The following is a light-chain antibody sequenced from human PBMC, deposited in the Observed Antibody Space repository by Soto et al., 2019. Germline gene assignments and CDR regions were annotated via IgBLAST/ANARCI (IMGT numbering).Light chain of an antibody. Sequence: ETVMTQSPATLSVSPGERATLSCRASQSVSSNLAWYQQKPGQAPRLLIYGAFSRATGIPDRFSGSGSGTDFTLTISSLEPEDFAVYYCQQRSNWPPFAFGQGTRLEIK. CDR3: QQRSNWPPFA. CDR2: GAF. V-gene: IGKV3-11*01. CDR1: QSVSSN. J-gene: IGKJ5*01.